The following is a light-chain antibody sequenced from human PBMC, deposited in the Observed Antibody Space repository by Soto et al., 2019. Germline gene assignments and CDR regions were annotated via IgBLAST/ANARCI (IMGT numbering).Light chain of an antibody. CDR3: CLYAVTFYV. V-gene: IGLV2-11*01. CDR2: DVS. J-gene: IGLJ1*01. Sequence: QSVLTQPRSVSGSPGQSVTTSCTGTSSDVGTYDFVSWYQQHPGKAPRLMIFDVSGRPSGVPDRFSGSKSGNTASLTISGLQAEDEADYYCCLYAVTFYVFGTGTKVTVL. CDR1: SSDVGTYDF.